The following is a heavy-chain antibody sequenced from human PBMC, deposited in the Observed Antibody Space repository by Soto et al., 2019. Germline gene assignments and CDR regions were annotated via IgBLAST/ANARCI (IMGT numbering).Heavy chain of an antibody. Sequence: QVQLQESGPGLVKPSETLSLTCTVSGASVSSGISYWSWIRQAPGKGLEWIGDIHYSGRTKYNPSLDSRVTISGDTSKNQFSLKLSSVTAADTAVYYCAREGPGGNSPEYFQHWGQGTLVTVCS. D-gene: IGHD2-21*02. CDR2: IHYSGRT. V-gene: IGHV4-61*01. CDR1: GASVSSGISY. CDR3: AREGPGGNSPEYFQH. J-gene: IGHJ1*01.